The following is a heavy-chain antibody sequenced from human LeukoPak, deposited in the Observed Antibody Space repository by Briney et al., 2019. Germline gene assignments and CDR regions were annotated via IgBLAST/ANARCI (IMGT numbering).Heavy chain of an antibody. CDR1: GFTVSSNY. CDR3: ARDLDSSTGFSY. D-gene: IGHD6-13*01. V-gene: IGHV3-66*01. Sequence: GSLRLSCAASGFTVSSNYMSWVRQAPGKGLEWVSVIYSGGSTYYADSVKGRFTISRDNSKNTLYLQMNSLRAEDTAVYHCARDLDSSTGFSYWGQGTLVTVSS. CDR2: IYSGGST. J-gene: IGHJ4*02.